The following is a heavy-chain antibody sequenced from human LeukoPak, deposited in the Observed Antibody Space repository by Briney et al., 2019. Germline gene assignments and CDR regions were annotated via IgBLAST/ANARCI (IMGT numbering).Heavy chain of an antibody. Sequence: ASVKVSCTASGYTFTSYDINWVRQATGQGLEWMGWMNPNSGNTGYAQKFQGRVTITRDTSVSTAYMGLSSLRSEDTAVYYCARDGGQTGTGAFDYWGQGTLVTVSS. D-gene: IGHD1-7*01. CDR1: GYTFTSYD. CDR3: ARDGGQTGTGAFDY. V-gene: IGHV1-8*03. J-gene: IGHJ4*02. CDR2: MNPNSGNT.